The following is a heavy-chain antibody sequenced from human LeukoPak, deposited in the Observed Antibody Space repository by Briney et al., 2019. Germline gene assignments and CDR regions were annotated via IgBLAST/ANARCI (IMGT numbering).Heavy chain of an antibody. D-gene: IGHD7-27*01. CDR1: GYSISSGYY. CDR2: IYHSGST. Sequence: SETLSITCAVSGYSISSGYYWGWIRQPPGKGLEWIGSIYHSGSTYYNPSLKSRVTISVDTSKNQFSLKLSSVTAADTAVYYCARMSNWLPDYWGQGTLVTVSS. CDR3: ARMSNWLPDY. V-gene: IGHV4-38-2*01. J-gene: IGHJ4*02.